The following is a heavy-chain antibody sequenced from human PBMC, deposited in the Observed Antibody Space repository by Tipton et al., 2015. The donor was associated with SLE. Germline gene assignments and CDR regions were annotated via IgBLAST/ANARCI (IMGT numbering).Heavy chain of an antibody. CDR2: INWNGGST. Sequence: SLRLSCAASGFTFDDYGMSWVRQAPGKGLEWVSGINWNGGSTGYADSVKGRFTISRDNAKNSLYLQMNSLRAEDTALYYCARDGSGSYSRGYYFDYWGQGTLVTVSS. J-gene: IGHJ4*02. CDR3: ARDGSGSYSRGYYFDY. D-gene: IGHD1-26*01. V-gene: IGHV3-20*04. CDR1: GFTFDDYG.